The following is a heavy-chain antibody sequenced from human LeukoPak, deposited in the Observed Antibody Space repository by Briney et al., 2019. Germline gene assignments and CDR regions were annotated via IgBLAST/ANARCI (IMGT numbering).Heavy chain of an antibody. D-gene: IGHD2-15*01. Sequence: SETLSLTCAVYGGSFSGYYWSWIRQPPGKGLEWIGEINHSGSTNYNPSLKTRGTISVDTSKNQFPLELRSVTAADTAVYYCARGPRYCSGGSCYCYYMDVWGKGTTVTVSS. V-gene: IGHV4-34*01. CDR2: INHSGST. CDR1: GGSFSGYY. J-gene: IGHJ6*03. CDR3: ARGPRYCSGGSCYCYYMDV.